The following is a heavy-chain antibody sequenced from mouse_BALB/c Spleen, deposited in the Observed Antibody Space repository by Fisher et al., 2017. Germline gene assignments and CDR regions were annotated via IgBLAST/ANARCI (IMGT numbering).Heavy chain of an antibody. J-gene: IGHJ2*01. CDR3: AGSSYDVDY. Sequence: KFKGKATMTADTSSNTAYLQLSSLTSEDTAVYYCAGSSYDVDYWGQGTTLTVSS. D-gene: IGHD2-12*01. V-gene: IGHV14-1*01.